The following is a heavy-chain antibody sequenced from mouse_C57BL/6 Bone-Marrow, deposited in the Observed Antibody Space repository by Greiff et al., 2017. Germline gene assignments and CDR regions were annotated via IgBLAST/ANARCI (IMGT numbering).Heavy chain of an antibody. Sequence: VQLQQPGAELVKPGASVKMSCKASGYTFTSYWITWVKQRPGQGLEWIGDIYPGSGSTTYNEKFKSKATLTVDTSSSTAYMQLSSLTSEDSAVYYCSREGIYYDYSWFAYWGQGTLVTVSA. V-gene: IGHV1-55*01. D-gene: IGHD2-4*01. CDR1: GYTFTSYW. J-gene: IGHJ3*01. CDR2: IYPGSGST. CDR3: SREGIYYDYSWFAY.